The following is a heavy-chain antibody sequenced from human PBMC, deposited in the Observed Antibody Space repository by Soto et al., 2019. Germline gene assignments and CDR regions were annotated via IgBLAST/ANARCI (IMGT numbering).Heavy chain of an antibody. Sequence: PGESLQISCKGSEYSFTSYWIGWVRQMPGKGLEWMGIIYPGDSDTRYSPSFQGQVTISADKSISTAYLQWSSLKASDTAMYYCARRNGVVVVAADAAFDIWGQGTMVTVSS. CDR2: IYPGDSDT. CDR1: EYSFTSYW. CDR3: ARRNGVVVVAADAAFDI. D-gene: IGHD2-15*01. J-gene: IGHJ3*02. V-gene: IGHV5-51*01.